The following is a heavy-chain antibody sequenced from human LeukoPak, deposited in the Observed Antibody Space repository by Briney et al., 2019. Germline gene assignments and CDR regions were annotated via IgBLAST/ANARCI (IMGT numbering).Heavy chain of an antibody. CDR2: ISGSGGST. CDR1: GFTLSGYT. V-gene: IGHV3-23*01. D-gene: IGHD3-9*01. CDR3: AKGSSYDILTGYYPHYYYYGMDV. J-gene: IGHJ6*01. Sequence: GGSLRLSCAASGFTLSGYTMNWVRQAPGKGLEWVSTISGSGGSTYYADSVKGRFTISRDNSKNTLYLQMNSLRAEDTAVYYCAKGSSYDILTGYYPHYYYYGMDVWGQGTTVTVSS.